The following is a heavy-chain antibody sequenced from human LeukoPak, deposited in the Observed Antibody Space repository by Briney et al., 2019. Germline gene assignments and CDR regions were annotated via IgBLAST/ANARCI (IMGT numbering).Heavy chain of an antibody. J-gene: IGHJ6*02. V-gene: IGHV3-30-3*01. D-gene: IGHD2-15*01. CDR3: TRGPRPLRYCSGGSCPSYYSGMDV. Sequence: PGGSLRLSCAASGFTFRNYVIHWVRQAPGKGLEWVAVTSSDLNVKLYADSVKGRFTISRDNSKNTLYLQMNSLRVEDTAVYSCTRGPRPLRYCSGGSCPSYYSGMDVWGQGTTVTVSS. CDR1: GFTFRNYV. CDR2: TSSDLNVK.